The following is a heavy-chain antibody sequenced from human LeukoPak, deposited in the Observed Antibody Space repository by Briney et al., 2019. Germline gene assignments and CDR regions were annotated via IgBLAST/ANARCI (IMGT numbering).Heavy chain of an antibody. CDR3: ARCDGHDAFDI. CDR1: GGSFSGYY. D-gene: IGHD5-24*01. CDR2: INHSGST. V-gene: IGHV4-34*01. J-gene: IGHJ3*02. Sequence: SETLSLTCAVYGGSFSGYYWSWIRQPPGKGLEWIGEINHSGSTNYNPSLKSRVTISVDTSKNQFSLKLSSVTAADTAVYYCARCDGHDAFDIWGRGTMVTVSS.